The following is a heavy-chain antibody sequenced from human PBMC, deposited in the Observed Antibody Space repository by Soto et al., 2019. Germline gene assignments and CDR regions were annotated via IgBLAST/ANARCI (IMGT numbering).Heavy chain of an antibody. CDR3: AREDSIIIPAVSDF. J-gene: IGHJ4*02. V-gene: IGHV3-21*01. CDR1: GFAFNNYG. Sequence: PGGSLRLSCTVSGFAFNNYGINWVRQAPGKGLEWVSSISKSDYTYYSDSVKGRFTISRDNVKNSVSLQMNTLRVEDTAVYYCAREDSIIIPAVSDFWGQGTLVTVSS. D-gene: IGHD2-2*01. CDR2: ISKSDYT.